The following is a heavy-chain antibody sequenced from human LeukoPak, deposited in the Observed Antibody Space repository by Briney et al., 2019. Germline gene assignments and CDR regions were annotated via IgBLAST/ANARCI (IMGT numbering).Heavy chain of an antibody. CDR2: MNPNSGNT. Sequence: GASVKVSCKASGYTFTNYDLNWVRQAPGQGLEWMGWMNPNSGNTGYAQKFQGRVTMTRNTSISTAYMELSSLRSEDTAVYYCARGWVAWRSGYDYWGQGTLVTVSS. CDR3: ARGWVAWRSGYDY. J-gene: IGHJ4*02. V-gene: IGHV1-8*01. D-gene: IGHD5-12*01. CDR1: GYTFTNYD.